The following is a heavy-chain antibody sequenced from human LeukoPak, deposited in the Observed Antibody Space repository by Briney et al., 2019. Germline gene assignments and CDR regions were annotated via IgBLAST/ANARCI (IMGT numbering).Heavy chain of an antibody. J-gene: IGHJ4*02. CDR1: GYSISSGYY. Sequence: SETLSLTCTVSGYSISSGYYWGWIRQPAGKGLEWIGRIYTSGSTNYNPSLKSRVTISVDTSKNQFSLKLSSVTAADTAVYYCARGGHYYGSSGYGFDYWGQGTLVTVSS. D-gene: IGHD3-22*01. CDR2: IYTSGST. CDR3: ARGGHYYGSSGYGFDY. V-gene: IGHV4-61*02.